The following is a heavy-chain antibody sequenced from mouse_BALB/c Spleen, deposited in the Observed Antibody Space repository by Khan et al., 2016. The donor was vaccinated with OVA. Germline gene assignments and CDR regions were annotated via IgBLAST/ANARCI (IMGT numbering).Heavy chain of an antibody. CDR3: ARGYDFFAS. J-gene: IGHJ3*01. V-gene: IGHV1-26*01. Sequence: VQLQQSGPDLVKPGASVKISCKASGYSFTLYYMSWVKQSHGKSLEWIGRVNPNTDNINYNQEFKGKAILTVDKSSNTAYMARRSLTSEDSSVYFWARGYDFFASWGQGTLVTVSA. CDR2: VNPNTDNI. D-gene: IGHD2-14*01. CDR1: GYSFTLYY.